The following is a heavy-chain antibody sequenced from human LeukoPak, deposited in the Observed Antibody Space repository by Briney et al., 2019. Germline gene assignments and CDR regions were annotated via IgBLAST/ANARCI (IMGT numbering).Heavy chain of an antibody. J-gene: IGHJ4*02. CDR3: GRGSSWRSFDY. CDR1: GGPFSGYY. Sequence: SETLSLTCAVYGGPFSGYYWSWIRQPPGKGLEWIGEINHSGSTNYNPSLKSRVTISVGTSKNQFSLKLSSVTAADTAVYYCGRGSSWRSFDYWGQGTLVTVSS. D-gene: IGHD6-13*01. V-gene: IGHV4-34*01. CDR2: INHSGST.